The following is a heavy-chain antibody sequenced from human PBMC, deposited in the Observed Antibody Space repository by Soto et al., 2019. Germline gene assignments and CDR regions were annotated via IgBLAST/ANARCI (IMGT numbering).Heavy chain of an antibody. Sequence: QVQLQESGPGLVKPSETLSLTCTVSGGSISSYYWSWIRQPAGKGLEWIGRIYTSGSTNYNPSLKMRVTMSVDTSKNQFSRKLGSVPPADTAVYYCAREQAAAGPYYSYYCGMDVGGKGTTVPVSS. CDR2: IYTSGST. J-gene: IGHJ6*04. D-gene: IGHD6-13*01. CDR3: AREQAAAGPYYSYYCGMDV. CDR1: GGSISSYY. V-gene: IGHV4-4*07.